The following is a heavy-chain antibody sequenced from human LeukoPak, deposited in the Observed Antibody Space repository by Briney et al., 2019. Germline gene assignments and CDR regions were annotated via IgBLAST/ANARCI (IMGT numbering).Heavy chain of an antibody. V-gene: IGHV3-48*03. CDR3: ARDPQKGAARPAYFDY. D-gene: IGHD6-6*01. CDR2: ISSDSGSTI. J-gene: IGHJ4*02. Sequence: GGSLRLSCAASGFTFSSFEMTWVRQAPGKGLEWVSYISSDSGSTIYYADSVKGRFTIYSDNAKHSLYLQMNSLTAEDTAVYYCARDPQKGAARPAYFDYWGQGTLVTVSS. CDR1: GFTFSSFE.